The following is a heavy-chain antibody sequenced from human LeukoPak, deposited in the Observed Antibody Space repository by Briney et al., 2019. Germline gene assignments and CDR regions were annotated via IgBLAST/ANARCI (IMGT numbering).Heavy chain of an antibody. J-gene: IGHJ4*02. Sequence: GASVKVSCKTSGYTFTGYYIHWVRQAPGQGLEWMGRINPNSGGTNYAQKFQGRVTMTRDTSISTAYMELSRLRSDDTAVYYCARVLDVLRYFDWLDYWGQGTLVTVSS. CDR3: ARVLDVLRYFDWLDY. CDR2: INPNSGGT. D-gene: IGHD3-9*01. CDR1: GYTFTGYY. V-gene: IGHV1-2*06.